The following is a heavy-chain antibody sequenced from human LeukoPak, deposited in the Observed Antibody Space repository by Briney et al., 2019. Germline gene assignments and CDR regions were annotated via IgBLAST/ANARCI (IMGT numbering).Heavy chain of an antibody. CDR3: AREVPAAINWFDP. Sequence: ASVKVSCKASGYTFTSYYMHWVRQAPGQGLEWMGIINPSGGSTSYAQKFQGRVTMTRDTSISTAYMELSRLRSDDTAVYYCAREVPAAINWFDPWGQGTLVTVSS. D-gene: IGHD2-2*01. CDR2: INPSGGST. J-gene: IGHJ5*02. V-gene: IGHV1-46*01. CDR1: GYTFTSYY.